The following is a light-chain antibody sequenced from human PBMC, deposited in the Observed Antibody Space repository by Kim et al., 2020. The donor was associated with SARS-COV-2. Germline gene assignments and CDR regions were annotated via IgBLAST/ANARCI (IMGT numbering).Light chain of an antibody. V-gene: IGKV3-20*01. J-gene: IGKJ2*01. CDR2: GVS. CDR3: QQYGDSPFT. Sequence: SPGERATLSCSASQSLWRNTLAWYQHKPGQAPRLLIYGVSNRATGTADRFSGSGSGTVFTLTISRLEPEDFAVYYCQQYGDSPFTFGQGTKLEI. CDR1: QSLWRNT.